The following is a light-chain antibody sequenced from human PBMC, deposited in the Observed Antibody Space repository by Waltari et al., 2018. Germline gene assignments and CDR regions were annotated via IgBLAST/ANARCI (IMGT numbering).Light chain of an antibody. V-gene: IGKV3-20*01. J-gene: IGKJ2*01. CDR3: QYYGASPPMYT. CDR2: RAS. CDR1: HSVSNAY. Sequence: DIVFTQSPGTLALFPGERAIISCRTSHSVSNAYITLYQQKPGQAPRPLTYRASTRATGTPDSFSGSGSGTDFALSISRLETEDFAVYDCQYYGASPPMYTFGQGTKVEIK.